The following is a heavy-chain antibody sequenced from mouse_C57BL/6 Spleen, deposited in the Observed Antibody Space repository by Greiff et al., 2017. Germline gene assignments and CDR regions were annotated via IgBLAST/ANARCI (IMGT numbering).Heavy chain of an antibody. CDR1: GYTFTSYW. CDR2: IYPSDSET. V-gene: IGHV1-61*01. CDR3: ARTYDYDVMDY. Sequence: QVQLKQPGAELVRPGSSVKLSCKASGYTFTSYWMDWVKQRPGQGLEWIGNIYPSDSETHYNQKFKDKATLTVDKSSSTAYMQLSSLTSEDSAVYYCARTYDYDVMDYWGQGTSVTVSS. J-gene: IGHJ4*01.